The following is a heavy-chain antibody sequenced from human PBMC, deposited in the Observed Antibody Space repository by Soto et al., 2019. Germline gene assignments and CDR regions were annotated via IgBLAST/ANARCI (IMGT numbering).Heavy chain of an antibody. CDR3: ARLAFDGSGWSDFDY. J-gene: IGHJ4*02. CDR1: GYSFTSYW. D-gene: IGHD6-19*01. Sequence: GESLKISCKGSGYSFTSYWIGWVRQMPGKGLEWMGIIYPGDSDTRYSPSFQGQVTISADKSISTAYLQWSSLKASDTAMYYCARLAFDGSGWSDFDYWGQGTLVTVSS. V-gene: IGHV5-51*01. CDR2: IYPGDSDT.